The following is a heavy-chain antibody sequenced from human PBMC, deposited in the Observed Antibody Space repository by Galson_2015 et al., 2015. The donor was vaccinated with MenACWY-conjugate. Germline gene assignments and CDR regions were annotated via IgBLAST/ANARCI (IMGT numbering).Heavy chain of an antibody. CDR1: GYTFTSYA. CDR2: INTDNGNT. V-gene: IGHV1-3*04. CDR3: SRVRGTTGTDS. D-gene: IGHD1-1*01. J-gene: IGHJ4*02. Sequence: SVKVSCKASGYTFTSYAMHWVRQAPGQSLEWMGWINTDNGNTKYSQKFQGRVTITRDTSASTAYMELSSLRSEDTAVYYCSRVRGTTGTDSWGQGTLVSVSS.